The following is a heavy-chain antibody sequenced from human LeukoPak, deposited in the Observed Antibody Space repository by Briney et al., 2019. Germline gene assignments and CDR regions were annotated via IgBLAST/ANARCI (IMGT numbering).Heavy chain of an antibody. CDR3: AKAPIAVAGTFCDY. D-gene: IGHD6-19*01. J-gene: IGHJ4*02. CDR2: ISGSGGST. V-gene: IGHV3-23*01. CDR1: GFTFSSYA. Sequence: GGSLRLSCAASGFTFSSYAMSWVRQAPGKGLEWVSAISGSGGSTYYADSVKGRLTISRDNSKNTLYLQMNSLRAEDTAVYYCAKAPIAVAGTFCDYWGQGTLVTVSS.